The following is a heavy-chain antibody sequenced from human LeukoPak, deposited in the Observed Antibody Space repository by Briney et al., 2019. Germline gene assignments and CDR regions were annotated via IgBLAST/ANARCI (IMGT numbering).Heavy chain of an antibody. CDR1: GGSISSSSYY. Sequence: PSETLSLTCTVSGGSISSSSYYWGWIRQPPGKGLEWIGSIYYSGSTYYNPSLKSRVTISVDTSKNQFSLKLSSVTAADTAVYYCARGRRQTYYYGSGSPTSSGFDPWGQGTLVTVSS. CDR3: ARGRRQTYYYGSGSPTSSGFDP. CDR2: IYYSGST. D-gene: IGHD3-10*01. V-gene: IGHV4-39*01. J-gene: IGHJ5*02.